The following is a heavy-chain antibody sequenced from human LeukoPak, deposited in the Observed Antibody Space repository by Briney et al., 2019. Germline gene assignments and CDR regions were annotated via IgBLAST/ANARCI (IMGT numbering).Heavy chain of an antibody. D-gene: IGHD3-10*01. V-gene: IGHV1-18*01. CDR1: GYTFTSYG. CDR3: ARGWGQYGSGSVDY. Sequence: ASMKVSCKASGYTFTSYGISWVRQAPGQGLEWMGWISAHNGNTNYAQKLQGRVTLTTDTSTSTAYMELRSLTSDDTAVYYCARGWGQYGSGSVDYWGQGTLVTVSS. CDR2: ISAHNGNT. J-gene: IGHJ4*02.